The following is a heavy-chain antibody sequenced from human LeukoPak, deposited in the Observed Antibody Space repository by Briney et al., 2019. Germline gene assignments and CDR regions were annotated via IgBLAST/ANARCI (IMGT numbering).Heavy chain of an antibody. CDR1: GGSISSGHYY. CDR3: ARERGRYYDSSPN. CDR2: IYYSGST. D-gene: IGHD3-22*01. V-gene: IGHV4-30-4*01. J-gene: IGHJ4*02. Sequence: PSETLSLTCTVSGGSISSGHYYWSWIRQPPGKGLEWIGYIYYSGSTYYNPSLKSRLTISVDTSKNQFSLKLSSVTAADTAVYYCARERGRYYDSSPNWGQGTLVTVSS.